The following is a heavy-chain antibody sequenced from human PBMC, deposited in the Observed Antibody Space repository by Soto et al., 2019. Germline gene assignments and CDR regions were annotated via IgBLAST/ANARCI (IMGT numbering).Heavy chain of an antibody. D-gene: IGHD2-2*01. J-gene: IGHJ6*02. CDR2: IIPVFGTP. CDR3: ARERSVGYCITTTCPKPFYYYAMDV. V-gene: IGHV1-69*01. Sequence: SVKGSCKASAGTFTNYAFIWVRQAPGQGLEWMGGIIPVFGTPDYAQKFQGRVTITADESTRTASMELSSLRSDDTAVYYCARERSVGYCITTTCPKPFYYYAMDVWGQGTTVTVSS. CDR1: AGTFTNYA.